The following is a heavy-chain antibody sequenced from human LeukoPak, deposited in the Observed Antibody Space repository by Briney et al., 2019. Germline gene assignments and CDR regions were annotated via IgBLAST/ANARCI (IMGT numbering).Heavy chain of an antibody. V-gene: IGHV1-18*01. CDR2: INTHNGDT. D-gene: IGHD3-10*01. CDR3: ARGLLWFGELLYSFDY. CDR1: GYTFASFG. J-gene: IGHJ4*02. Sequence: ASVKVSCKASGYTFASFGITWVRQAPGQGLEWMGWINTHNGDTNYAQKLQGRVTMTTDTSTSTAYMELRSLRSDDTAVYYCARGLLWFGELLYSFDYWGQGTLVTVSS.